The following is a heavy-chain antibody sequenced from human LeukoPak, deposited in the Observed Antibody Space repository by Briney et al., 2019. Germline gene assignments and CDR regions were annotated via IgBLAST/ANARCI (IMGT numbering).Heavy chain of an antibody. CDR3: ARAPSRSALNDY. CDR1: GFTFSSYS. Sequence: GGSLRLSCAASGFTFSSYSMNWVRQAPGKRLEWVSSISSSSSYICYADSVKGRFTISRDNAKNSLYLQMNSLRAEDTAVYYCARAPSRSALNDYWGQGTLVTLSS. D-gene: IGHD6-6*01. J-gene: IGHJ4*02. V-gene: IGHV3-21*01. CDR2: ISSSSSYI.